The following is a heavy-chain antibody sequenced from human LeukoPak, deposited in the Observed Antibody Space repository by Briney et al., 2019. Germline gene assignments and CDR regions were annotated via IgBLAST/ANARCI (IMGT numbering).Heavy chain of an antibody. V-gene: IGHV5-51*01. J-gene: IGHJ4*02. Sequence: GESLKISCKASGYSFTDHWIGWVRQIPGKGLEWMAIIYPGDSDTRYSPSFQGQVTISADKSISTAYLQWSTLQAPDTAMYYCARGDNSGWYFFDYWGQGTLVTVSS. CDR2: IYPGDSDT. CDR1: GYSFTDHW. D-gene: IGHD6-19*01. CDR3: ARGDNSGWYFFDY.